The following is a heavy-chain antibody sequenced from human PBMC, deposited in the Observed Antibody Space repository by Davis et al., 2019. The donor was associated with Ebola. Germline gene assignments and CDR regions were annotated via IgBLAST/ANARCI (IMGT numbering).Heavy chain of an antibody. Sequence: SETLSLTCAVYGGSFSGYYWSWIRQPPGKGLEWIGYIYYSGTINYNPSLKSRLSISVDTSKKQFSLKLSSVTAADTAVYYCARVRLSGITSWFDPWGQGTLVTVSS. D-gene: IGHD1-26*01. J-gene: IGHJ5*02. CDR3: ARVRLSGITSWFDP. CDR2: IYYSGTI. CDR1: GGSFSGYY. V-gene: IGHV4-59*01.